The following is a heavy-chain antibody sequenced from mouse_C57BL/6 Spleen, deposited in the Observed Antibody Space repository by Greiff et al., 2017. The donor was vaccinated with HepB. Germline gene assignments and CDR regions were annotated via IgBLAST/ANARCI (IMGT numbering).Heavy chain of an antibody. J-gene: IGHJ3*01. Sequence: QVQLQQSGPELVKPGASVKISCKASGYAFSSSWMNWVKQRPGKGLEWIGRIYPGDGDTNYNGKFKGKATLTADKSSSTAYMQLSSLTSEDSAVYFCARSSPTEGFAYWGQGTLVTVSA. CDR1: GYAFSSSW. CDR3: ARSSPTEGFAY. V-gene: IGHV1-82*01. CDR2: IYPGDGDT. D-gene: IGHD1-1*01.